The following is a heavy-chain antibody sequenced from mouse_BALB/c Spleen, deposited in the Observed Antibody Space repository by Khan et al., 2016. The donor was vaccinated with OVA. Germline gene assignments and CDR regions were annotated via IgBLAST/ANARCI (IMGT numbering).Heavy chain of an antibody. Sequence: QVQLKQSGAELARPGASVKMSCKASGYTFTSHTMHWVKQRPGQGLEWIGYINPRSGYTQYNQKFNDKATLTADISSSTAYMQLGSLTSEDSAVYYCARRTTEYALDYWGQGTSVTVSS. CDR3: ARRTTEYALDY. CDR1: GYTFTSHT. J-gene: IGHJ4*01. CDR2: INPRSGYT. V-gene: IGHV1-4*01. D-gene: IGHD2-14*01.